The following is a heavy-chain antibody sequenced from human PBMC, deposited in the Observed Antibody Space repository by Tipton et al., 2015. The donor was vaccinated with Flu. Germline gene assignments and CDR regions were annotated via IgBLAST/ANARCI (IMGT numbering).Heavy chain of an antibody. J-gene: IGHJ4*01. CDR3: ATLAAGLFREGLDF. D-gene: IGHD6-13*01. CDR1: GVMLTTSE. CDR2: ISSSGKTT. Sequence: GSLRLSCAASGVMLTTSEVNWIRQTPRKGLEWISFISSSGKTTYYADSVRGRFTISRDNAKNSLYLQMTSLRAEDTAVYYCATLAAGLFREGLDFWGQERWSPSPQ. V-gene: IGHV3-48*03.